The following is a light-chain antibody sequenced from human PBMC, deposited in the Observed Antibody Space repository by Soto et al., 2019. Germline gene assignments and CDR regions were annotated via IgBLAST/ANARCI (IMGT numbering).Light chain of an antibody. CDR2: TTS. Sequence: DIQMTQSPSSLSASVGDRVTVTCRASQSISTFLNWYQQKPGKAPNLLIYTTSTLHGGVPSRFSGSVSGTDFTLTISSLQPEDFATYYCQQSFTAPWTFGQGTRVEIK. J-gene: IGKJ1*01. V-gene: IGKV1-39*01. CDR3: QQSFTAPWT. CDR1: QSISTF.